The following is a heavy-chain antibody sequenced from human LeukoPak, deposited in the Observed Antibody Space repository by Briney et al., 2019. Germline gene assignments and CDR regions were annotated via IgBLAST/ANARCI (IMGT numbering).Heavy chain of an antibody. CDR2: ISAYNGNT. V-gene: IGHV1-18*01. CDR1: GYTFTSYG. CDR3: AREKYSSGWYYFDY. Sequence: ASVKVSCKASGYTFTSYGISWVRQAPGQGLEWMGWISAYNGNTNYAQKLQGRITMTTDTSTSTAYMELRSLRSGDTAVYYCAREKYSSGWYYFDYWGQGTLVTVSS. D-gene: IGHD6-19*01. J-gene: IGHJ4*02.